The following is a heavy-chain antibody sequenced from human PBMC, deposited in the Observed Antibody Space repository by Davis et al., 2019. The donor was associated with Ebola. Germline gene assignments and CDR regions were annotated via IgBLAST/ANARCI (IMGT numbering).Heavy chain of an antibody. D-gene: IGHD2-15*01. J-gene: IGHJ5*02. CDR2: IYSGGST. V-gene: IGHV3-53*01. Sequence: GESLKISCAASGFTVSSNYMSWVRQAPGKGLEWVSAIYSGGSTYYADSVKGRFTISRDNSKNTQYLQMNSLRAEDTAVYYCVKDRGLALGSIPVSMYFDAWGQGTPVTVSS. CDR3: VKDRGLALGSIPVSMYFDA. CDR1: GFTVSSNY.